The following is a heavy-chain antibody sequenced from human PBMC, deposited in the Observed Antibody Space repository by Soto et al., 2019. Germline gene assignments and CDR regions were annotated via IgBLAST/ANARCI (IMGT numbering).Heavy chain of an antibody. V-gene: IGHV3-21*01. J-gene: IGHJ4*02. CDR2: VRGSGGDI. CDR1: GFAFGIYG. D-gene: IGHD2-15*01. CDR3: ATESGRDGPVSLLGNDY. Sequence: GGSFGLSCAASGFAFGIYGISWVRKAPGKGVEWVSSVRGSGGDIYYADSGKGRFTPSRDNAKNPLYLQMNSLRAEDTAVYYCATESGRDGPVSLLGNDYWGQGTLVTVSS.